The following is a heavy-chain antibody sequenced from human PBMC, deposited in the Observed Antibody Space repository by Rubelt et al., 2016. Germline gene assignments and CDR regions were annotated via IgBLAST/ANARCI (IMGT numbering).Heavy chain of an antibody. Sequence: QTLSLTCTVSGGSISSGGYYWSWIRQHPGKGLEWFGYIYYSGSTYYNPSLKSRVTISVDTSKNQFSLKLSSVTAADTAVYYCARDDKTLGIAVAVEYFQHWGQGTLVTVSS. D-gene: IGHD6-19*01. CDR2: IYYSGST. V-gene: IGHV4-31*03. J-gene: IGHJ1*01. CDR1: GGSISSGGYY. CDR3: ARDDKTLGIAVAVEYFQH.